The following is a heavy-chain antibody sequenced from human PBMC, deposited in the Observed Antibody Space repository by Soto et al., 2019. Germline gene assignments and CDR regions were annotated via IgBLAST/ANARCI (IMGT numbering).Heavy chain of an antibody. CDR3: AREGDYGDNHDAFDI. CDR2: ISSSSSYI. J-gene: IGHJ3*02. D-gene: IGHD4-17*01. Sequence: ETLSLTCTVSGDSISSSTYFWGWVRQPPGKGLEWVSSISSSSSYIYYADSVKGRFTISRDNAKNSLYLQMNSLRAEDTAVYYCAREGDYGDNHDAFDIWGQGTMVTVSS. CDR1: GDSISSSTYF. V-gene: IGHV3-21*01.